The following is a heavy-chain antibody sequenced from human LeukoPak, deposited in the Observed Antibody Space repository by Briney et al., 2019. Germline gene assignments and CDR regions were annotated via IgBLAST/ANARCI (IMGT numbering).Heavy chain of an antibody. V-gene: IGHV3-30*04. CDR2: VSFDGGDK. CDR3: ARSRLGRASPGKKYYYYGMDV. D-gene: IGHD6-13*01. J-gene: IGHJ6*02. CDR1: GFNFRTYA. Sequence: PGGSLRLSCAASGFNFRTYAMSWVRQAPGKGLEWVAVVSFDGGDKDYADSVKGRFTISRDNSKKTLYLQMNSLRPEDTAVYYCARSRLGRASPGKKYYYYGMDVWGQGTTVTVSS.